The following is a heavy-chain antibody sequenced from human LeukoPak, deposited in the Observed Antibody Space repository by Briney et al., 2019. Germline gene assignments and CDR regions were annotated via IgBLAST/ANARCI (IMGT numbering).Heavy chain of an antibody. J-gene: IGHJ4*02. CDR3: ARAANSFYYYFDY. CDR2: ISAYNGNT. CDR1: GYTFTSYG. D-gene: IGHD4/OR15-4a*01. V-gene: IGHV1-18*01. Sequence: ASVKVSCKASGYTFTSYGISWVRQAPGQGLEWMGWISAYNGNTNYAQKLQGRVTMTRDTSISTAYMELSRLTYDDTAIYYCARAANSFYYYFDYRGQGALVTVSS.